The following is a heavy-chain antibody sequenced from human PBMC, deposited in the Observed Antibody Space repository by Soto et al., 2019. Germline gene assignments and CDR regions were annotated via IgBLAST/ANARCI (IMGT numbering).Heavy chain of an antibody. CDR3: AKERYSSGWYEWDAFDI. CDR2: ISLNSGSI. Sequence: EVQLVESGGGLVQPGRSLRLSCAASGFTFDDYAMHWVRQAPGKGLEWVSGISLNSGSIGYADSVKGRFTISRDNAKHSLYLQMNSLRAEDTALYYCAKERYSSGWYEWDAFDIWVQGTMVTVSS. CDR1: GFTFDDYA. D-gene: IGHD6-19*01. V-gene: IGHV3-9*01. J-gene: IGHJ3*02.